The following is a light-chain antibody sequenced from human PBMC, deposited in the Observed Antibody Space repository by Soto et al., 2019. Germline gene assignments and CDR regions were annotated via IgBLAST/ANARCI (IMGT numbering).Light chain of an antibody. Sequence: QSALTQSASVSGSPGQSITLSFTGTSSDIGSYNLVSWYQQHPGKAPKLIIYQGSMRPSGISTRFSVSKSGNTASLTISGLQAEDEADYYCCSFASRSTYLFGGGTKLAVL. CDR1: SSDIGSYNL. CDR2: QGS. J-gene: IGLJ2*01. CDR3: CSFASRSTYL. V-gene: IGLV2-23*01.